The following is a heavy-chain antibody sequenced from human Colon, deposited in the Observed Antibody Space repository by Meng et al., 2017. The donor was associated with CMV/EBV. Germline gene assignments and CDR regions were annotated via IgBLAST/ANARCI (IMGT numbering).Heavy chain of an antibody. V-gene: IGHV6-1*01. Sequence: HGRLHQSCLGLVNPTPPLSLACAISGDRVSGHRPGWNWLRQPPSGGLEWLGSTYYRSQWYFDYEVSVIGRITINADTSKNEFSLQLRSVTPDDTAVYYCARGWELGSWGQGTLVTVSS. J-gene: IGHJ4*02. CDR3: ARGWELGS. CDR2: TYYRSQWYF. CDR1: GDRVSGHRPG. D-gene: IGHD1-26*01.